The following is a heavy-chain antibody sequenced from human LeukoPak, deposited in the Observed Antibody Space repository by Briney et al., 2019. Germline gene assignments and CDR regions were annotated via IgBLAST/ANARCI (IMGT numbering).Heavy chain of an antibody. CDR1: GFTFSSYW. CDR2: INSDGSST. Sequence: GGSLRLSCAASGFTFSSYWMHWVRQAPGKGLVWVSRINSDGSSTSYADSVKGRFAISRDNAKNTLYLQMNSLRAEDTAVYYCARVSYGDLYYFDYWGQGTLVTVSS. CDR3: ARVSYGDLYYFDY. D-gene: IGHD4-17*01. V-gene: IGHV3-74*01. J-gene: IGHJ4*02.